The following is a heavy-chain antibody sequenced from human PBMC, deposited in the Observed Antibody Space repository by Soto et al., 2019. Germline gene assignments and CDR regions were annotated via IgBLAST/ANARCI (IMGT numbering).Heavy chain of an antibody. D-gene: IGHD3-22*01. CDR1: GFTVSSNS. V-gene: IGHV3-53*02. CDR3: ARPVVVITWGDAFDI. CDR2: IYSGGST. J-gene: IGHJ3*02. Sequence: EVQLVETGGGLIQPGGSLRLSCAASGFTVSSNSMSWVRQAPGKGLEWVSVIYSGGSTYYADSVKGRFNISRDHSKNTLYLQMNSLRAEDTAVCYCARPVVVITWGDAFDIWGQGTMVTVSS.